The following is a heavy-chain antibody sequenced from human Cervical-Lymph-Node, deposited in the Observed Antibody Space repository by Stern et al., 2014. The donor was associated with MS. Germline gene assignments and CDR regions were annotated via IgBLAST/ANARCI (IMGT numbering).Heavy chain of an antibody. CDR3: AREPYYDSVSGHLDRGRTCLDY. CDR2: ISTSGNYM. CDR1: GFTFSYYN. J-gene: IGHJ4*02. D-gene: IGHD3-16*01. V-gene: IGHV3-21*01. Sequence: EVPLVESGGGLVKPGGSLRLSCAASGFTFSYYNMNWVRQAPGKGLEWISSISTSGNYMYYADSLKGRCTSSRDTAKNSLYLQMNSLRAEDTAVYYCAREPYYDSVSGHLDRGRTCLDYWGQGTLVTVSS.